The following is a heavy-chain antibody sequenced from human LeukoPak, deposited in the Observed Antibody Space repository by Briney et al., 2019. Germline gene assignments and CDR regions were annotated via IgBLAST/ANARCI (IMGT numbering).Heavy chain of an antibody. CDR2: IDPSDSYN. CDR3: ARLRVRGVIGAFDI. CDR1: GYRFTSYW. Sequence: GESLKISCKCSGYRFTSYWISWVRPMPRKGLEWMGRIDPSDSYNYYRPSFQGHVTISADKSISTAYLQWSSLKASDTAMYYCARLRVRGVIGAFDIWGQGTMVTVSS. J-gene: IGHJ3*02. D-gene: IGHD3-10*01. V-gene: IGHV5-10-1*01.